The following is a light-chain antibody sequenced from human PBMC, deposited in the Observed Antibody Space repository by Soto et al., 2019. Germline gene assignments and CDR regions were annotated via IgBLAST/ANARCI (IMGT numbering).Light chain of an antibody. Sequence: QSALTQPPSAPGSPGQSVTISCTGTSSDVGGYNYVSWYQQHPGKAPKLMIYEVSKRPSGVPDRFSGSKSGNTASLTVSGLQAEDEADYYCSSYAGSNNFKVFGGGTKLTVL. CDR2: EVS. CDR1: SSDVGGYNY. CDR3: SSYAGSNNFKV. V-gene: IGLV2-8*01. J-gene: IGLJ2*01.